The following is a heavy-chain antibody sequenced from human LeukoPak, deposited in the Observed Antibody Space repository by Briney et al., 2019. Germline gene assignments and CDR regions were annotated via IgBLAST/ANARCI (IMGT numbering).Heavy chain of an antibody. V-gene: IGHV3-30*04. D-gene: IGHD6-19*01. CDR2: ISYDGSNK. J-gene: IGHJ4*02. Sequence: PGGSLRLSCAASGFTFSSYAMHWVRQAPGKGLEWVAVISYDGSNKYYADSVKGRFTISRDNSKNTLYLQMNSLRAEDTAVYYCARDAAVRYSSGWYVFDYWGQGTLVTVSS. CDR1: GFTFSSYA. CDR3: ARDAAVRYSSGWYVFDY.